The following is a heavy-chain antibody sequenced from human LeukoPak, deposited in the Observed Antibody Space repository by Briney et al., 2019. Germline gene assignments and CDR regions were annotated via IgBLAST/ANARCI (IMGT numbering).Heavy chain of an antibody. D-gene: IGHD4/OR15-4a*01. J-gene: IGHJ4*02. CDR1: GGSFSGYY. Sequence: SETLSLTCAVSGGSFSGYYWSWIRQPPGKGLEWIGEINHSGSTNYNPALKRRVTISVDTSKNQFSLKLSSVTAADTAVYYYARRRCWLPFDYWGQGTLVTVSS. CDR2: INHSGST. CDR3: ARRRCWLPFDY. V-gene: IGHV4-34*01.